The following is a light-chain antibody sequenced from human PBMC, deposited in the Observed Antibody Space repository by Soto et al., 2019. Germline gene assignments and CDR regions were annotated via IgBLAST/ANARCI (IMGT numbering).Light chain of an antibody. CDR1: SSDVGGYNY. V-gene: IGLV2-14*01. CDR3: XSYTSSSTLVV. Sequence: QSALTQPASVSGSPGQSITISCTGTSSDVGGYNYVSWYQQHPGKAPKLMIYDVSNRPSGVSNRFSGSKSGNXASLTISGLQXEDEADYYCXSYTSSSTLVVFGGGTKLTVL. J-gene: IGLJ2*01. CDR2: DVS.